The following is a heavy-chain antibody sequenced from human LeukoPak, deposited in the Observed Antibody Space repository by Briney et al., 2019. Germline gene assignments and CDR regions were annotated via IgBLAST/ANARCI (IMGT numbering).Heavy chain of an antibody. J-gene: IGHJ4*02. V-gene: IGHV1-3*03. CDR1: GYTFTGYY. CDR3: ARVVRYSSGPLTDLLPYYFDY. CDR2: INAGNGNT. Sequence: ASVKVSCKAPGYTFTGYYMHWVRQAPGQGLEWMGWINAGNGNTKYSQEFQGRVTITRDTSASAVYMELSSLRSDDMAVYYCARVVRYSSGPLTDLLPYYFDYWGQGTLVTVSS. D-gene: IGHD6-19*01.